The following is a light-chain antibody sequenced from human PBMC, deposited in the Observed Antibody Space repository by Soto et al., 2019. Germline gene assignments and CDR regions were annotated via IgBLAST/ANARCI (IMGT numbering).Light chain of an antibody. V-gene: IGKV1-5*03. CDR3: QQHEAYPRT. J-gene: IGKJ1*01. CDR1: QNINVW. CDR2: KAS. Sequence: DIQMTQSPSTLSASIGDRVTITCRASQNINVWLAWYQQKPGKAPKFLIYKASTLKSGVPSRLSGSGSGTEFTLTISCLQPDDFATYYCQQHEAYPRTFGQGTKVEIK.